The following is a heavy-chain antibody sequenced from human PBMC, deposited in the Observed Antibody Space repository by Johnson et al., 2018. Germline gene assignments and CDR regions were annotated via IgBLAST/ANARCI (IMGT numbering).Heavy chain of an antibody. J-gene: IGHJ5*01. V-gene: IGHV3-48*02. CDR1: GFNFGIYS. CDR2: IIGSSATI. CDR3: ARDSGFDS. Sequence: EVQLVESGGGWVQPGGSLRLSCAASGFNFGIYSMNWVRQAPGKGLDWVSYIIGSSATIYYADSVRGRYTITRDNAKNTLYLKMNSLKEEDTGGYYCARDSGFDSWGQGTLVTVSS.